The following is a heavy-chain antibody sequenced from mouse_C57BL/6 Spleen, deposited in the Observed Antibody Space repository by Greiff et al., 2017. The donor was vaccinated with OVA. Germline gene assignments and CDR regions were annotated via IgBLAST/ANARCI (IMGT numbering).Heavy chain of an antibody. CDR2: INPYNGGT. CDR1: GYTFTDYY. J-gene: IGHJ3*01. CDR3: ARGLDSSGPFAY. V-gene: IGHV1-19*01. Sequence: EVQLQQSGPVLVKPGASVKMSCKDSGYTFTDYYMNWVKQSHGKSLEWIGVINPYNGGTSYNQKFKGKATLTVDKSSSTAYMELNSLTSEDSAVYYCARGLDSSGPFAYWGQGTLVTVSA. D-gene: IGHD3-2*02.